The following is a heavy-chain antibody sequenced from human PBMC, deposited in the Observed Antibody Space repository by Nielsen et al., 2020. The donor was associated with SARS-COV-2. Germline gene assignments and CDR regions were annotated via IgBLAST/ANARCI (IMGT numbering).Heavy chain of an antibody. V-gene: IGHV1-3*01. CDR2: INAGNGNT. J-gene: IGHJ4*02. CDR3: ARGIQLWLRSDY. Sequence: ASVKVSCKASGYTFTSYAMHWVRQAPGQRLEWMGWINAGNGNTKYSQEFQGRVTITRDTSASTAYMELSSLRSEDTAVYYWARGIQLWLRSDYWGQGTPVTV. CDR1: GYTFTSYA. D-gene: IGHD5-18*01.